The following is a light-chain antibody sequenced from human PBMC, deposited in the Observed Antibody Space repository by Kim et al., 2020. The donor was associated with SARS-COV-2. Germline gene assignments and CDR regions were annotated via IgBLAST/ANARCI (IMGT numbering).Light chain of an antibody. CDR2: DAS. V-gene: IGKV1-33*01. J-gene: IGKJ4*01. CDR1: QDISNY. CDR3: QQYDNLPNT. Sequence: IQMTQSPSSLSASVGDRVTITCQASQDISNYLNWYQQKPGKAPKLLIYDASNLETGVPSRFSGSGSGTDFTFTISSLQPEDIATYYGQQYDNLPNTFGGGTKVDI.